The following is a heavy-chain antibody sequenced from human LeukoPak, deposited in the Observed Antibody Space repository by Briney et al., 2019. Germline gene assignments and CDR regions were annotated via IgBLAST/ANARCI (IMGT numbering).Heavy chain of an antibody. V-gene: IGHV4-59*01. CDR2: IYYSGST. J-gene: IGHJ4*02. CDR1: GGSIRSYY. CDR3: ARVTGGYSYGLGGYFDY. Sequence: SETLSLTCTVSGGSIRSYYWSWVRQPPGKGLEWIGYIYYSGSTNYNPSLKSRVTISVDTSKNQFSLKLSSVTAADTAVYYCARVTGGYSYGLGGYFDYWGQGTLVTVSS. D-gene: IGHD5-18*01.